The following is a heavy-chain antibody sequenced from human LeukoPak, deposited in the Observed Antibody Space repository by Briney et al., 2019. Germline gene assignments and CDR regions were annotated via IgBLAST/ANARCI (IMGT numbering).Heavy chain of an antibody. CDR2: MYTSGST. Sequence: SETLSLTCTVSGGSISGHYWSWIRQPPGKGLEWIGYMYTSGSTNYNPSLKSRVTISIDTPKNQFSLKLSSVTAADTAVYHCARWSMGKPYFDYWGQGTLVTVSS. D-gene: IGHD2-8*01. CDR3: ARWSMGKPYFDY. CDR1: GGSISGHY. V-gene: IGHV4-4*09. J-gene: IGHJ4*02.